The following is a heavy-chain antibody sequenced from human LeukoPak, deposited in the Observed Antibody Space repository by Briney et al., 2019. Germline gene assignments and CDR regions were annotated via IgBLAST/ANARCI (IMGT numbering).Heavy chain of an antibody. Sequence: SETLSLTCTVSGSSISSGNYWGWIRQPPGKGLEWIVSFFHSGSTYYTPSLKSRVTISVDTSKNHFSLRLNSVTAADTAVYYCARAFPFRVIQDAFDIWGQGTMVTVSS. CDR3: ARAFPFRVIQDAFDI. CDR2: FFHSGST. D-gene: IGHD3-16*01. CDR1: GSSISSGNY. V-gene: IGHV4-38-2*02. J-gene: IGHJ3*02.